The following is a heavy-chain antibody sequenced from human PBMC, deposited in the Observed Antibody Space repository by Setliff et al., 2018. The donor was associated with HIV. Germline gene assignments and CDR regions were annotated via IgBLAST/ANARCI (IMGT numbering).Heavy chain of an antibody. D-gene: IGHD2-15*01. CDR1: GYMFSIYY. CDR3: ARDHVVCSGGTCRSADPYYYYYMNV. Sequence: ASVKVSCKASGYMFSIYYMHWVRQVPGQGLEWMGWSNPNTGGTKYAQKFQGRVTMTMDTSTTTAYMELSRLKSDDTAVYYCARDHVVCSGGTCRSADPYYYYYMNVWGEGTTVTVSS. V-gene: IGHV1-2*02. CDR2: SNPNTGGT. J-gene: IGHJ6*03.